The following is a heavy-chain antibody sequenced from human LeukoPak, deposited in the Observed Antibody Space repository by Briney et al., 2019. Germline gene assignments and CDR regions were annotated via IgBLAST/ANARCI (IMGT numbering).Heavy chain of an antibody. CDR1: GFTFTSYS. CDR2: ISGGGGST. CDR3: AKGGKWDVTPFDY. D-gene: IGHD1-26*01. J-gene: IGHJ4*02. V-gene: IGHV3-23*01. Sequence: GGSLRLSCAASGFTFTSYSMNGVRQAAGKGLEWVSTISGGGGSTYYADSVKGRFTISRDNSKNTLYLQVNSLRAEDTAVYYCAKGGKWDVTPFDYWGQGTLVTVSS.